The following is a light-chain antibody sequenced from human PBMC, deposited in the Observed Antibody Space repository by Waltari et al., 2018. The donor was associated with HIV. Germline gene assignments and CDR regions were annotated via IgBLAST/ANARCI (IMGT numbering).Light chain of an antibody. CDR2: YVS. CDR3: SSYTSSSTLDVV. CDR1: TSDVGGLNY. J-gene: IGLJ2*01. Sequence: QSALTQPASVSGSPGQSITISCTGTTSDVGGLNYVSWYQQHPGKAPKLMIYYVSNRPSGVSNRFSGSKSGNTASLTISGLQAEDEADYYCSSYTSSSTLDVVFGGGTKLTVL. V-gene: IGLV2-14*03.